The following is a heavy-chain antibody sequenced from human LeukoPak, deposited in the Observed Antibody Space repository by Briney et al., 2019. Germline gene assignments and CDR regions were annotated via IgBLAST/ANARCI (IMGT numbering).Heavy chain of an antibody. D-gene: IGHD2-2*01. Sequence: GGSLRLSCAASGFTFSSYAVHWVRQAPGKGLEWVAVISYDGSNKYYADSVKGRFTISRDNSKNTLYLQMNSLRAEDTAVYYCARGRFGPAADDAFDIWGQGTMVTVSS. J-gene: IGHJ3*02. V-gene: IGHV3-30*04. CDR3: ARGRFGPAADDAFDI. CDR1: GFTFSSYA. CDR2: ISYDGSNK.